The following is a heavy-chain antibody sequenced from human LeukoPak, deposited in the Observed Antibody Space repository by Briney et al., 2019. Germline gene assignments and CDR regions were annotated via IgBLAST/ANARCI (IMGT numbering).Heavy chain of an antibody. J-gene: IGHJ4*02. V-gene: IGHV3-9*01. CDR1: GFTFDDHA. CDR2: ISWNSGSI. D-gene: IGHD1-26*01. Sequence: PGRSLRLSCAASGFTFDDHAMHWVRQAPGKGLEWVSGISWNSGSIGYADSVKGRFTISRDNAKNSLYLQMNSLRAEDTAVYYCASTSWELPDYWGQGTLVTVSS. CDR3: ASTSWELPDY.